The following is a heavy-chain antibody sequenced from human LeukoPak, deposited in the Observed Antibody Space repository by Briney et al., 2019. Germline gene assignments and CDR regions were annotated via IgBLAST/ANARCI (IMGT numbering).Heavy chain of an antibody. J-gene: IGHJ4*02. CDR3: ARDLVEMATITSLETDY. CDR2: INPNSGGT. CDR1: GYTFTGYY. V-gene: IGHV1-2*02. Sequence: ASVKVSCKASGYTFTGYYMHWVRQAPGQGLEWMGWINPNSGGTNYAQKFQGRVTMTRDTSISTAYMELSRLRSDDTAVYYCARDLVEMATITSLETDYWGQGTLVTVSS. D-gene: IGHD5-24*01.